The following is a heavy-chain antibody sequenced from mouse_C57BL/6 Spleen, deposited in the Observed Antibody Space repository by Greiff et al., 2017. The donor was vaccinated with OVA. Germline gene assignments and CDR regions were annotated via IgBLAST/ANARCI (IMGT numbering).Heavy chain of an antibody. CDR1: GFTFSDYG. D-gene: IGHD1-1*01. Sequence: VQLQQSGGGLVKPGGSLKLSCAASGFTFSDYGMHWVRQAPEKGLEWVAYISSGSSTIYYADTVKGRFTISRDNAKNTLFLQMTSLRSEDTAMYYCARPFTTVVPYAMDYWGQGTSVTVSS. CDR2: ISSGSSTI. CDR3: ARPFTTVVPYAMDY. V-gene: IGHV5-17*01. J-gene: IGHJ4*01.